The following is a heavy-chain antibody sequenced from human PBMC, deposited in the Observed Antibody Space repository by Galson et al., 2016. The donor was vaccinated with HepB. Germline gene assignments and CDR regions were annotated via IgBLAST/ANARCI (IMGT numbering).Heavy chain of an antibody. Sequence: QSGAEVKKPGESLRISCQGSTVNFIRYWISWVRQMPGKGLEWMGRIDPSDSYTKYSPSFQGHVTFSLDKSISTAYLQWSSLKASDTAMYYCAIFYFDSGSYYNPDYWGQGTLSPSPQ. CDR1: TVNFIRYW. J-gene: IGHJ4*02. D-gene: IGHD3-10*01. V-gene: IGHV5-10-1*01. CDR3: AIFYFDSGSYYNPDY. CDR2: IDPSDSYT.